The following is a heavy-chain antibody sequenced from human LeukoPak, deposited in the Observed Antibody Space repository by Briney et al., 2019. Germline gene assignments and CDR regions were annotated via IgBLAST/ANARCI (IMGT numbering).Heavy chain of an antibody. CDR3: ARDGSGVWFDY. D-gene: IGHD3-10*01. CDR1: NYTFTSYG. CDR2: INAYNGDT. Sequence: ASVKVSCKASNYTFTSYGISWVRQAPGQGLEWMAWINAYNGDTNYAQKLQGRVTLTTETSTSTAYMELRSLRSDDTAVYYCARDGSGVWFDYWGQGTLVTVSS. V-gene: IGHV1-18*01. J-gene: IGHJ4*02.